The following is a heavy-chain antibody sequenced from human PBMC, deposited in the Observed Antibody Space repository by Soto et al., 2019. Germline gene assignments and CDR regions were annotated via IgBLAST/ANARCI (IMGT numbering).Heavy chain of an antibody. J-gene: IGHJ4*02. CDR3: ARSEWLRFGVFDY. Sequence: ASVKVSCKASGYTFTSYDMHWVRQAPGQRLEWMGWINAGNGNTKYSQEFQGRVTITRDTSASTVYMELSSLRSEDTAVYYCARSEWLRFGVFDYWGQGTPVTVSS. CDR1: GYTFTSYD. D-gene: IGHD5-12*01. CDR2: INAGNGNT. V-gene: IGHV1-3*01.